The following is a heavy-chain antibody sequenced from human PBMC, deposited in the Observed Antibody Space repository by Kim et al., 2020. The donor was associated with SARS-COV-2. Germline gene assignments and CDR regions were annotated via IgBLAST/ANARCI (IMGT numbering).Heavy chain of an antibody. J-gene: IGHJ5*02. V-gene: IGHV4-34*01. Sequence: SETLSLTCAVYGGSFSGYYWTWIRQPPGKGLEWIGEINHSGSTNYNPSLKSRVTISVDTSKNQFSLKLSSVTAADTAVYYCASSTIKRGYSYGPRGHWFDPWGQGTLVTVSS. CDR1: GGSFSGYY. CDR3: ASSTIKRGYSYGPRGHWFDP. D-gene: IGHD5-18*01. CDR2: INHSGST.